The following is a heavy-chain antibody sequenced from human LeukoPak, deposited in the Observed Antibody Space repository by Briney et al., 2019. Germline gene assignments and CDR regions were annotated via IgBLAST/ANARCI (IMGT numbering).Heavy chain of an antibody. CDR2: ISSSSSTI. J-gene: IGHJ3*02. Sequence: PGGSLRLSCAASGFTVSSNYMSWVRQAPGKGLEWVSYISSSSSTIYYADSVKGRFTISRDNAKNSLYLQMNSLRAEDTAVYYCARDHLMVRGVPHAFDIWGQGTMVTVSS. CDR3: ARDHLMVRGVPHAFDI. CDR1: GFTVSSNY. D-gene: IGHD3-10*01. V-gene: IGHV3-48*04.